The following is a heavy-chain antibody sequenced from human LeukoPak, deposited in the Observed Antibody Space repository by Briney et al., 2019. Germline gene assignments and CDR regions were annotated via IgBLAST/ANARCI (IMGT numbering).Heavy chain of an antibody. D-gene: IGHD2-15*01. CDR1: GFTFSSYA. V-gene: IGHV3-30-3*01. J-gene: IGHJ4*02. CDR2: ISYDGSNK. CDR3: AKDTTPYDRYYFDY. Sequence: HPGGSLRLSCAASGFTFSSYAMHWVRQAPGKGLEWVAVISYDGSNKYYADSVKGRFTISRDNSKNTLYLQMNSLRAEDTAVYYCAKDTTPYDRYYFDYWGQGTLVTVSS.